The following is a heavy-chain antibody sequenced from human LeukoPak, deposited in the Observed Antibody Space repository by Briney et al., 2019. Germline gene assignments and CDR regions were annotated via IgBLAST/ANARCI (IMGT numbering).Heavy chain of an antibody. V-gene: IGHV3-43*01. J-gene: IGHJ4*02. D-gene: IGHD5-24*01. Sequence: GGSLRLSCAASGFTFDDYTMHWVRQAPGKGLEWVSLFSWDGGSKYYADSVKGRFTISRDNSKNSLYLQMNSLRTEDTALYYCTKETESQRSFDYWGQGTLVTVSP. CDR3: TKETESQRSFDY. CDR2: FSWDGGSK. CDR1: GFTFDDYT.